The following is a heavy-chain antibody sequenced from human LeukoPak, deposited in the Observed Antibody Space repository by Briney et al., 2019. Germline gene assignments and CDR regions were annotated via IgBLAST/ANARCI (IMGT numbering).Heavy chain of an antibody. CDR1: GFTFSSYA. CDR2: MSGSGGST. J-gene: IGHJ3*02. CDR3: ARARSSYGYGDAFDI. V-gene: IGHV3-23*01. D-gene: IGHD5-18*01. Sequence: PGGSLRLSCAASGFTFSSYAMSWVRQAPGKGLEWVSGMSGSGGSTYYADSVKGRFTISRDNSKNTLYLQMNSLRAEDTAVYYCARARSSYGYGDAFDIWGQGTMVTVSS.